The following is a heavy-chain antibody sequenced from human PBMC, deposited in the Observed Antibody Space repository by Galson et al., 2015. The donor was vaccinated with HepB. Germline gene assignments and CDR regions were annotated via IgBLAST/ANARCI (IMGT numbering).Heavy chain of an antibody. Sequence: SVKVSCKASGYTFTSNGISWVRQTPRQGLEWMGRIIPILGITNYAQKFQGRVTITADKSTSTTYMELSSLRSEDTAVYYCASLDSSSPFDALDIWGQGTMVTVSS. CDR2: IIPILGIT. V-gene: IGHV1-69*04. CDR1: GYTFTSNG. CDR3: ASLDSSSPFDALDI. J-gene: IGHJ3*02. D-gene: IGHD6-13*01.